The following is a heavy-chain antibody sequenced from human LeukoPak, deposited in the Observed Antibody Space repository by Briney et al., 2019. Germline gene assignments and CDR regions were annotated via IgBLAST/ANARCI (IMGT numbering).Heavy chain of an antibody. V-gene: IGHV3-7*04. CDR2: IKQAGSEK. CDR3: ARVRGDYYFDY. D-gene: IGHD2-21*02. Sequence: GCLRLSCAPPVVLSTRYRMTSVRQAPRKGRECVGKIKQAGSEKYYVDSVKGRFTISRDNAKNSLYLQTNSLRAEDTAVYYCARVRGDYYFDYWGQGTLVTVCS. CDR1: VVLSTRYR. J-gene: IGHJ4*02.